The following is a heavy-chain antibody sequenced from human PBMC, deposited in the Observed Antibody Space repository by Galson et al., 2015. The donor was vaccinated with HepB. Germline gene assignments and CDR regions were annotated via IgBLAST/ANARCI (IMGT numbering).Heavy chain of an antibody. Sequence: SLRLSCAVSGFTFSSYGMHWVRQAPGKGLEWVAVIWYDGTNKYHGDSLRGRFTISRDNTKNKLYLQMNSLRAEDTAVYYCARAQISMGVAYFDYWGQGTLVTVSS. V-gene: IGHV3-33*01. CDR3: ARAQISMGVAYFDY. CDR2: IWYDGTNK. D-gene: IGHD6-19*01. CDR1: GFTFSSYG. J-gene: IGHJ4*02.